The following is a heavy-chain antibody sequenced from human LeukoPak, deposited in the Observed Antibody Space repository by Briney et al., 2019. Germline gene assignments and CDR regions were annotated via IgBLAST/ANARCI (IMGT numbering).Heavy chain of an antibody. CDR3: ARGSYFYGSGSFMGSDY. V-gene: IGHV1-3*01. D-gene: IGHD3-10*01. CDR2: INAGNGNT. J-gene: IGHJ4*02. Sequence: ASVKVSCKASGYTFTNYAIHWVRQASGQRLEWMGWINAGNGNTEYSQNLQDRVTITRDTSATTAYMELSSLRSEDTAVYYCARGSYFYGSGSFMGSDYWGQGTLVTVSS. CDR1: GYTFTNYA.